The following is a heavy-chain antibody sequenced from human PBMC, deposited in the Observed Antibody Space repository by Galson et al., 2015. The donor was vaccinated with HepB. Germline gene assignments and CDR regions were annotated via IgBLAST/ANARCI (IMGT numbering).Heavy chain of an antibody. Sequence: SLRLSCAASGFTFSSYAMSWVRQAPGKGLEWVSAISGSGGSTYYADSVKGRFTISRDNSKNTLYLQMNSLRAEDMAVYYCAKDGAPTYYDFWSGYYANHFDYWGQGTLVTVSS. CDR3: AKDGAPTYYDFWSGYYANHFDY. D-gene: IGHD3-3*01. J-gene: IGHJ4*02. CDR2: ISGSGGST. CDR1: GFTFSSYA. V-gene: IGHV3-23*01.